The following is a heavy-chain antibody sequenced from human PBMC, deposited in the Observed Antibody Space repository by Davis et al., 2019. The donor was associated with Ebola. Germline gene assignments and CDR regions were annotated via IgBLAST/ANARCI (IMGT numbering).Heavy chain of an antibody. CDR3: ATGPRPWAGMDV. V-gene: IGHV3-53*01. J-gene: IGHJ6*04. CDR2: TYSGGNT. Sequence: PGGSLRLSCAASGFTVSSNYMSWVRQAPGKGLEWVSLTYSGGNTYYADSVRGRFTVSRDNSKNTLYLQMNSLRADDTAVYHCATGPRPWAGMDVWGKGTTVSVSS. CDR1: GFTVSSNY. D-gene: IGHD7-27*01.